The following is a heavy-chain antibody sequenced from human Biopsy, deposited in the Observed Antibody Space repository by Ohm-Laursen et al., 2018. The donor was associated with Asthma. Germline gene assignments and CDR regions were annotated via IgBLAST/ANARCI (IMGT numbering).Heavy chain of an antibody. D-gene: IGHD6-6*01. CDR1: GDAMSTSGSY. J-gene: IGHJ2*01. Sequence: GTLSLTWIVSGDAMSTSGSYWGWICQSPGKGLEWIGSIYYSGRTYYNPPLESRVTISADTSKNHFSLKVTSVTAADTAVYYCARAVSSSSYWYFDLWGRGDLVTVSS. V-gene: IGHV4-39*02. CDR3: ARAVSSSSYWYFDL. CDR2: IYYSGRT.